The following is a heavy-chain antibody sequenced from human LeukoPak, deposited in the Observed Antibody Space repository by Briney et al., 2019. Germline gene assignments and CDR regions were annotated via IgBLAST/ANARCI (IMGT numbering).Heavy chain of an antibody. D-gene: IGHD4-17*01. CDR1: GGTFSSYA. Sequence: SLKLSCKASGGTFSSYAISWVRQAPGQGLEWMGGIIPIFGTANYAQKFQGRVTITEDESTSTAYMELSSLRSEDTAVYYCAGHMTTDAFDIWGQGTMVTVSS. V-gene: IGHV1-69*13. CDR3: AGHMTTDAFDI. J-gene: IGHJ3*02. CDR2: IIPIFGTA.